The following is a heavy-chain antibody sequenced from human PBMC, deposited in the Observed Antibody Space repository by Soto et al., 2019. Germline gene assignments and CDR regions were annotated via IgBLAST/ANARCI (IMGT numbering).Heavy chain of an antibody. D-gene: IGHD6-13*01. CDR2: IYHSGST. CDR1: GGSISSGGYS. V-gene: IGHV4-30-2*05. Sequence: SETLSLTCTVSGGSISSGGYSWGWIRQPPGKGLEWIGYIYHSGSTYYNPSLKSRITVNADTSKNQVSLQLDSVTPDDTAVYYCARLIGNSWLDYWGQGTLVTVSS. CDR3: ARLIGNSWLDY. J-gene: IGHJ4*02.